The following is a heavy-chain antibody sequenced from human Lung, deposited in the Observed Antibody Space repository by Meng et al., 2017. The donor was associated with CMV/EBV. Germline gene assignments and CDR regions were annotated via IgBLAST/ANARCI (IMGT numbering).Heavy chain of an antibody. CDR3: ARDRDCSSTSCYDSVF. V-gene: IGHV4-39*07. CDR1: Y. Sequence: YMDWIRQPPGKGLEWIGSIYYSGSTYYNPSLKSRVTISVDTSKNQFSLKLSSVTAADTAVYYCARDRDCSSTSCYDSVFWGQGTLVTVPS. J-gene: IGHJ4*02. D-gene: IGHD2-2*01. CDR2: IYYSGST.